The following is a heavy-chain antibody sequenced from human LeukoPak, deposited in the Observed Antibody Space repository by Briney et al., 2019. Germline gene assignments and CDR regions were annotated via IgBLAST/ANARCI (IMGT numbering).Heavy chain of an antibody. D-gene: IGHD6-13*01. Sequence: PVGSLRLSCAASGFTFNTYGMHWVRQAPGKGLEYVSGIGPDGGTTYYANSVKGRFTISRDNSKNMVYLQMGSLRADDMAVYYCARGAQLTDYWGQGTLVTVSS. CDR2: IGPDGGTT. V-gene: IGHV3-64*01. CDR3: ARGAQLTDY. CDR1: GFTFNTYG. J-gene: IGHJ4*02.